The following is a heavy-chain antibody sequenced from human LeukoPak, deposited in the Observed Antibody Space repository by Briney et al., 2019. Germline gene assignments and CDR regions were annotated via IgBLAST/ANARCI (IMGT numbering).Heavy chain of an antibody. Sequence: GGSLRLSCAASGFTLSSYSMNWVCQAPGKGLEWVSSISSSSSYIYYADSVKGRFTISRDNAKNSLYLQMNSLRAEDTAVYCCVGMITNWFDPWAQGTLVTVSS. D-gene: IGHD3-22*01. CDR1: GFTLSSYS. CDR2: ISSSSSYI. J-gene: IGHJ5*01. CDR3: VGMITNWFDP. V-gene: IGHV3-21*01.